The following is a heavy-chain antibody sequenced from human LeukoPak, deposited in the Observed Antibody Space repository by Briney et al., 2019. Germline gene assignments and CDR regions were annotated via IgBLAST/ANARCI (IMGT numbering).Heavy chain of an antibody. D-gene: IGHD3-16*01. CDR2: IGGSSSYI. CDR3: ARDLRASSRFFDY. CDR1: GFSFSTHT. Sequence: PGGSLRLSCAASGFSFSTHTMSWVRQAPGKGLEWVSCIGGSSSYIYYADSVRGRFTISRDNAKNSLYLQMNSLRAEDTAVYFCARDLRASSRFFDYWGQGTLLTVSS. J-gene: IGHJ4*02. V-gene: IGHV3-21*01.